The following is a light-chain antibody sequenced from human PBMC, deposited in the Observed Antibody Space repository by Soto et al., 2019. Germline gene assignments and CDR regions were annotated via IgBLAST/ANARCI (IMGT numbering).Light chain of an antibody. Sequence: QSVVTQPASVSASPGQSISISCTGTSNDIGAFDYVSWYQQHPGKAPKLIIFEAFNRPSGVSTRFSGSKSGSTASLTISGLQAEDEADYFCSSYTTNSAHVFGGGTKVTVL. CDR3: SSYTTNSAHV. CDR1: SNDIGAFDY. J-gene: IGLJ2*01. V-gene: IGLV2-14*01. CDR2: EAF.